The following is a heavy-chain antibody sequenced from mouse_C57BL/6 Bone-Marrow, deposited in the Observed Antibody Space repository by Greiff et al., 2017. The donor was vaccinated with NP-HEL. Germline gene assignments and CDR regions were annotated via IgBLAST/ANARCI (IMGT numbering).Heavy chain of an antibody. Sequence: VQLQQSGPELVKPGASVKISCKASGYAFSSSWMNWVKQRPGKGLEWIGRIYPGDGDTNYNGKFKGKATLTADKSSSTAYMQLSSLTSEDSAVYFCARPDYGSTSWFAYWGQGTLVTVSA. CDR2: IYPGDGDT. CDR3: ARPDYGSTSWFAY. D-gene: IGHD1-1*01. CDR1: GYAFSSSW. V-gene: IGHV1-82*01. J-gene: IGHJ3*01.